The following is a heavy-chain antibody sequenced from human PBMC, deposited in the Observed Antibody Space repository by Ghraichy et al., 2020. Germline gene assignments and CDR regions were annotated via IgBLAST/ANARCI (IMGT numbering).Heavy chain of an antibody. V-gene: IGHV4-38-2*02. D-gene: IGHD5/OR15-5a*01. CDR3: LRAIVFPEIDY. CDR2: IFHSGQT. J-gene: IGHJ4*02. Sequence: SQTLSLTCTVSGYSINSGYHWGWIRHPPGKGLEWIGSIFHSGQTYYNPSLKSRVTISVDTSKNYFSLKLTSVTAADTAVYYCLRAIVFPEIDYWGQGILVTVSS. CDR1: GYSINSGYH.